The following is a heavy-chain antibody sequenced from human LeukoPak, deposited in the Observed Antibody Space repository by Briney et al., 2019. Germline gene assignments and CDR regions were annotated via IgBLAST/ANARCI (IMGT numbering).Heavy chain of an antibody. V-gene: IGHV3-23*01. CDR3: TKELHVAVAVADYYYFYMDA. Sequence: GGSLRLSCAASGFAFSSFAMGWVRQSPGKGLERRSTINGGGNTTFYSDSVRGRFTISRDNSKSTLYLHMDSLRPDDTAIYYCTKELHVAVAVADYYYFYMDAWGRGTAVTVSS. D-gene: IGHD6-19*01. J-gene: IGHJ6*03. CDR2: INGGGNTT. CDR1: GFAFSSFA.